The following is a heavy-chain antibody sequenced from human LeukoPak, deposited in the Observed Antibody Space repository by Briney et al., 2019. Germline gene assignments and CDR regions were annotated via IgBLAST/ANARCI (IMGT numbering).Heavy chain of an antibody. CDR1: DFTFSSYE. J-gene: IGHJ3*02. CDR3: ARGGDYDKPRAAFDI. V-gene: IGHV3-48*03. D-gene: IGHD3-22*01. Sequence: PGGSLSLSCAVSDFTFSSYELNWVRKPQGQGLHWISYISTSGSTRTYADSVKGRFTISRDNAKNSLYLQMNSLRAEGTAVYYVARGGDYDKPRAAFDIWGQGTMDTVSS. CDR2: ISTSGSTR.